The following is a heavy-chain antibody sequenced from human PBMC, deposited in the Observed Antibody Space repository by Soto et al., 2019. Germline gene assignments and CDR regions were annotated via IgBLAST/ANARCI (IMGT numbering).Heavy chain of an antibody. Sequence: QVQLQQWGAGLLKPSETLSLTCAVYGGSFSGYYWSWIRQPPGKGLEWIGEINHSGSTNYIPSRKSRVTISVDTSKNQFSLKLSSVTAADTAVYYCATRLRGYSYHTNWFDPWGQGTLVTVSS. CDR3: ATRLRGYSYHTNWFDP. J-gene: IGHJ5*02. CDR2: INHSGST. V-gene: IGHV4-34*01. CDR1: GGSFSGYY. D-gene: IGHD5-18*01.